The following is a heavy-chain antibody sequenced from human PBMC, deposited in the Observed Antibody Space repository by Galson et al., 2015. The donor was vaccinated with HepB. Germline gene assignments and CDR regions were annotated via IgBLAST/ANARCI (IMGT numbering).Heavy chain of an antibody. J-gene: IGHJ5*02. CDR2: INAGKDDT. Sequence: SVKVSCKASGYTFTTYAIHWVRQAPGQRLEWLGGINAGKDDTKLGQKFQGRVTITRDTSASTVYMDLSSLRSEDTAVYYCVRGLRDTFGGVFVVPSYLDPWGQGYLVTVSS. CDR1: GYTFTTYA. CDR3: VRGLRDTFGGVFVVPSYLDP. D-gene: IGHD3-16*02. V-gene: IGHV1-3*01.